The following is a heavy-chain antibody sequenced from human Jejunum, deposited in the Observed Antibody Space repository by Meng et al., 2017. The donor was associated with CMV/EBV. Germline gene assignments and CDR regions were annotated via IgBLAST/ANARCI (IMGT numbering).Heavy chain of an antibody. Sequence: ASGYTFTDYYVYWVRQAPGQGLEWMGWINPKSGDTKYAQKFQVRVTMTRDTSLSTAYMDLSSLRADDTAVYYCARIRPSQWPVDFDYWGQGTLVTVSS. CDR1: GYTFTDYY. CDR3: ARIRPSQWPVDFDY. CDR2: INPKSGDT. D-gene: IGHD6-19*01. J-gene: IGHJ4*02. V-gene: IGHV1-2*02.